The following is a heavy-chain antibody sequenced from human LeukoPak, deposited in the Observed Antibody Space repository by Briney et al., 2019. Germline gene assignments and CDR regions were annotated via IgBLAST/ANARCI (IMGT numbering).Heavy chain of an antibody. D-gene: IGHD3-22*01. Sequence: GASVTVSCTASGYTFTIYGISWVRQAPGQGLEWMGWISAYNGNTNYAQKLQGRVTMTTDTSTSTAYMELRSLRSDDTAVYYCARDELGWLLLQTWGQGTLVTVSS. CDR1: GYTFTIYG. J-gene: IGHJ5*02. CDR2: ISAYNGNT. V-gene: IGHV1-18*01. CDR3: ARDELGWLLLQT.